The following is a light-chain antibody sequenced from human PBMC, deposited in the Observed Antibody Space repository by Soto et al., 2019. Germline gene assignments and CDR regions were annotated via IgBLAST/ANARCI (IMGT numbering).Light chain of an antibody. Sequence: EIVLTQSPATLSLSPGERATLSCRASQNISNYLAWYQLRPGQPPRLLIHDASNRATGIPARFSGSGSGTDFTLTISSLEPEDFALYYCQQRTNWPRGTFGQGAKLEIK. V-gene: IGKV3-11*01. CDR1: QNISNY. J-gene: IGKJ2*02. CDR3: QQRTNWPRGT. CDR2: DAS.